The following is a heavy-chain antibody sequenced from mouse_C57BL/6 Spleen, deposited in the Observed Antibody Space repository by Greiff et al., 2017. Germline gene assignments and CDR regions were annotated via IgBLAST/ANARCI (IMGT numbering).Heavy chain of an antibody. CDR1: GYTFTSYW. CDR3: ATGGYYGYGGAWFAY. J-gene: IGHJ3*01. Sequence: QVQLQQPGTELVKPGASVKLSCKASGYTFTSYWMHWVKQRPGQGLEWIGNINPSNGGTNYNEKFKSKATLTVDKSSSTAYMQLSSLTSEDSAVYDCATGGYYGYGGAWFAYWGQGTLVTVSA. CDR2: INPSNGGT. V-gene: IGHV1-53*01. D-gene: IGHD2-2*01.